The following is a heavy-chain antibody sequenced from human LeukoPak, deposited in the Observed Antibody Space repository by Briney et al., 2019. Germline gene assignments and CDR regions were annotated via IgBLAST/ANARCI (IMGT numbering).Heavy chain of an antibody. CDR2: IYYSGNT. V-gene: IGHV4-30-4*08. J-gene: IGHJ3*02. Sequence: SETLSLTCTVSGGSISSSDYFWSWIRQPPGKGLEWIGYIYYSGNTNYNPSLKSRVTISVDTSKNQFSLKLSSVSAADTAVYYCAGEGRGVLRFLKWNLHDAFDIWGQGTMVTVSS. D-gene: IGHD3-3*01. CDR3: AGEGRGVLRFLKWNLHDAFDI. CDR1: GGSISSSDYF.